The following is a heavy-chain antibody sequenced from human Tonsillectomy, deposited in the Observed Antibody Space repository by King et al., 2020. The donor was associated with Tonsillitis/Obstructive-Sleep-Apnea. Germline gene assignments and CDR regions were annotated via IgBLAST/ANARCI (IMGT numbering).Heavy chain of an antibody. J-gene: IGHJ4*02. CDR3: ARHFDDYSTSASGY. Sequence: VQLVESGAEVKKPGASLRISCKGSGYTFTNYWINWVRQMPGKGLEWIGMIDPSDSYTNYNPSFQGHVTFSADSSISTAYLEWSSLTASDTAMYFCARHFDDYSTSASGYWGQGTLVTVSS. D-gene: IGHD3-9*01. V-gene: IGHV5-10-1*01. CDR1: GYTFTNYW. CDR2: IDPSDSYT.